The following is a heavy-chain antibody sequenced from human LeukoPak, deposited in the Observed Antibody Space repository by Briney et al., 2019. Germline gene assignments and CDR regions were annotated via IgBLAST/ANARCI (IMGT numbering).Heavy chain of an antibody. J-gene: IGHJ2*01. CDR3: AKKSPQESTVGPYWYLGP. CDR2: ISGIGDNT. D-gene: IGHD4-23*01. V-gene: IGHV3-23*01. CDR1: GFTFSSYW. Sequence: PGGSLRLSCAASGFTFSSYWMSWVRQAPGKGLEWVSSISGIGDNTYYADSMKGRSTISRDNSKNTVYLQMNSLRAEDTAVYYCAKKSPQESTVGPYWYLGPWGRGTLVTVSS.